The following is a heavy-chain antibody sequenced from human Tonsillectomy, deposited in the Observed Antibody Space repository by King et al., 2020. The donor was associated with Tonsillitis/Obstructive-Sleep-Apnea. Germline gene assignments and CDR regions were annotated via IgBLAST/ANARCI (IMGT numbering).Heavy chain of an antibody. CDR1: GYTFTGYY. V-gene: IGHV1-2*02. CDR2: TTPSSGGT. CDR3: AREGYSPMDV. Sequence: HVQLVESGAEVKKPGASVKVSCKASGYTFTGYYLHWVRQAPDQGLEWWGGTTPSSGGTEYAPKFKGRVTMTRDTSISTVYMELSSLRSDDAAVYYCAREGYSPMDVWGKGTTVTVSS. D-gene: IGHD5-18*01. J-gene: IGHJ6*03.